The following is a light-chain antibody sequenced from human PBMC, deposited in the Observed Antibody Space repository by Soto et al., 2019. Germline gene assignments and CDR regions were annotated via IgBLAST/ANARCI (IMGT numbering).Light chain of an antibody. CDR3: QRYNSYSRT. Sequence: DIQMTQSPSTLSASVGDRATITCRASQNINEWLAWYQQKPGKAPKFLIYDASILESGVPSRFSGSGSGTEFTLTISILQPDDFATYYCQRYNSYSRTFGQGTKVEIK. J-gene: IGKJ1*01. CDR2: DAS. CDR1: QNINEW. V-gene: IGKV1-5*01.